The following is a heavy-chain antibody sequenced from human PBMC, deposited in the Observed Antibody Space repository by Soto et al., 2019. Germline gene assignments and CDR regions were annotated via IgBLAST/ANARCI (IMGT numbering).Heavy chain of an antibody. CDR1: GFSLSTGGVG. CDR3: AHSRCGGDCLQSYSSHYYYGMDV. V-gene: IGHV2-5*02. D-gene: IGHD2-21*02. CDR2: IYWDNDK. J-gene: IGHJ6*02. Sequence: QITLKESGPTLVKPTQTLTLTCTFSGFSLSTGGVGVGWIRQPPGEALEWLALIYWDNDKRYRPSLKSRLTITKDASKNQVVLTMTNMDPEETATYYCAHSRCGGDCLQSYSSHYYYGMDVWGQGTTVTVSS.